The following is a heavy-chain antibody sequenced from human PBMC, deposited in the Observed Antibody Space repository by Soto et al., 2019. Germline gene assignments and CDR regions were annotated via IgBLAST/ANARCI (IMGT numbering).Heavy chain of an antibody. CDR1: GFTFSDYG. CDR3: VSGGNAAGAFDI. Sequence: QVQLVESGGGVVQPGRSLRLSCAASGFTFSDYGLHWVRQAPGKGLEWVAVIWDDGNKKFYADYVKGRFTISRDNSENMLYVQMNRRRAEDAAVYFCVSGGNAAGAFDIWGQGTMVTV. D-gene: IGHD3-16*01. CDR2: IWDDGNKK. V-gene: IGHV3-33*01. J-gene: IGHJ3*02.